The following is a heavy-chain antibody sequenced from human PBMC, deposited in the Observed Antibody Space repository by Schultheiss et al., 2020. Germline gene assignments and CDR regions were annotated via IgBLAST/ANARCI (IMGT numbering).Heavy chain of an antibody. Sequence: SGPTLVKPTQTLTLTCTFSGFSLSTSGVGVGWIRQPPGKALEWLALIYWDDDKRYSPSLKSRLTITKDTSKNQVVLTMTNMDPVDTATYYCAHMTYYYGSGPHFPYYYYSGMDVWGQGTTVTVSS. CDR3: AHMTYYYGSGPHFPYYYYSGMDV. CDR2: IYWDDDK. V-gene: IGHV2-5*02. CDR1: GFSLSTSGVG. D-gene: IGHD3-10*01. J-gene: IGHJ6*02.